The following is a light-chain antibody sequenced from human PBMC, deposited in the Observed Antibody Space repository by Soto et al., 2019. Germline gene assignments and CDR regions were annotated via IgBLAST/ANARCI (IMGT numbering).Light chain of an antibody. J-gene: IGLJ1*01. CDR2: GNS. CDR3: QSYDRSLSGYV. V-gene: IGLV1-40*01. Sequence: QTVVTQAPSVSGAPGQRVTISCTGSSSNIGAGYDVHWYQQVPGTAPKLLIYGNSNRPSGVPDRFSGSKSGTSASLAITGLQAEDEADYYCQSYDRSLSGYVFGTGTKLTVL. CDR1: SSNIGAGYD.